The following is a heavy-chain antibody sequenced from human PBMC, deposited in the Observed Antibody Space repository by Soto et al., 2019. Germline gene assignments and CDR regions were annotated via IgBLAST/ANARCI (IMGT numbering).Heavy chain of an antibody. J-gene: IGHJ4*02. D-gene: IGHD4-17*01. CDR1: GGTFSSYT. Sequence: QVQLVQSGAEVKKPGSSVKVSCKASGGTFSSYTISWVRQAPGQGLEWMGRIIPILGIANYAQKCQGRVTITADKHTSTAYMELSSLRSEDTAVYYCARLDYGDYPLKEIDYWGQGTLVTVSS. CDR2: IIPILGIA. CDR3: ARLDYGDYPLKEIDY. V-gene: IGHV1-69*02.